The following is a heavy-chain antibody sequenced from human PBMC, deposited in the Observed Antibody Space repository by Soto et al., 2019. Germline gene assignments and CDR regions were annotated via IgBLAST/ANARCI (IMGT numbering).Heavy chain of an antibody. CDR3: ARDPYCSGGSCKSESGYYYGMDV. CDR2: IRYDGSNK. CDR1: GFTFSSYW. Sequence: PGGSLRLSCAASGFTFSSYWMHWVRQAPGKGLEWVAVIRYDGSNKYYADSVKGRFTISRDNSKNTLYLQMNSLRAEDTAVYYCARDPYCSGGSCKSESGYYYGMDVWGQGTTVTVSS. D-gene: IGHD2-15*01. J-gene: IGHJ6*02. V-gene: IGHV3-33*08.